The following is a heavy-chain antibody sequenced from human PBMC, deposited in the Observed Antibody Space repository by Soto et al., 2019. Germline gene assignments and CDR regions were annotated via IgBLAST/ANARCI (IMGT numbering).Heavy chain of an antibody. V-gene: IGHV4-34*01. D-gene: IGHD1-26*01. CDR2: INHSGST. CDR1: SAYFTPYS. CDR3: ARGVELLQSFDY. Sequence: PSETPSLTCAFSSAYFTPYSCCPIRQTPRKRLERSGEINHSGSTNYNPSLKSRVTISVETSKNQFSLKLSSLTAADPAVYFCARGVELLQSFDYWGQGTLVTVS. J-gene: IGHJ4*02.